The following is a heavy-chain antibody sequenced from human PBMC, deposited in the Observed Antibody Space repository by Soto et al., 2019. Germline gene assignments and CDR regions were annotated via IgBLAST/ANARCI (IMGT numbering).Heavy chain of an antibody. J-gene: IGHJ4*02. V-gene: IGHV3-66*01. CDR3: ARDDLGGAYDFWH. Sequence: EMQLVEYGGGLVQPGGSLRLSCAASGFLVTGCFMAWVRQAPGKGLEWVSVISDGGATFYADSVKGRFTISRDISKNTRYLQMNILRAEQTAVYYCARDDLGGAYDFWHGGQGALVIVSS. CDR1: GFLVTGCF. CDR2: ISDGGAT. D-gene: IGHD3-3*01.